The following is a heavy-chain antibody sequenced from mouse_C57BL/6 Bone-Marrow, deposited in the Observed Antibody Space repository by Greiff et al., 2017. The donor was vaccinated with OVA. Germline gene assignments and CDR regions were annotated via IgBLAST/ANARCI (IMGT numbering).Heavy chain of an antibody. Sequence: VQLKESGAELARPGASVKLSCKASGYTFTSYGISWVKQRTGQGLEWIGEIYPRSGNTYYNEKFKGKATLTADKSSSTAYMELRSLTSEDSAVYFCARGGIYYDYDRGFAYWGQGTLVTVSA. D-gene: IGHD2-4*01. CDR3: ARGGIYYDYDRGFAY. J-gene: IGHJ3*01. V-gene: IGHV1-81*01. CDR2: IYPRSGNT. CDR1: GYTFTSYG.